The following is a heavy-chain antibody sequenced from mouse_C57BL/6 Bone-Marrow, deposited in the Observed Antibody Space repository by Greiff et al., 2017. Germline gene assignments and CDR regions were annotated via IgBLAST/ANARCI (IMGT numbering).Heavy chain of an antibody. D-gene: IGHD2-5*01. V-gene: IGHV1-69*01. CDR2: IAPSDSYT. Sequence: QVQLQQPGAELVMPGASVKLSCKASGYTFTSYWMHWVKQRPGQGLEWIGEIAPSDSYTNYNQKFKGKSTLTVDKSSSTAYMQHSSLTSEDSAVYYGARGAYYSNWDYFDYWGQGTTLTVAS. CDR1: GYTFTSYW. J-gene: IGHJ2*01. CDR3: ARGAYYSNWDYFDY.